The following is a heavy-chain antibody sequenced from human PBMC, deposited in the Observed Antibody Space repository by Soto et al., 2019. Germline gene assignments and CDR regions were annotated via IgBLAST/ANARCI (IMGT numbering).Heavy chain of an antibody. CDR1: SGSISSYY. Sequence: QVQLQESGPGLVKPSETLSLTCTVSSGSISSYYWSWIRQPPGKGLEWIGYIYYSGSTNYNPSLKSRVTISVDTSKNQFSLKLSSVTAADTAVYYCARTSTESMVVPAKGGNDHYYYYYGMDVWGQGTTVTVSS. V-gene: IGHV4-59*01. J-gene: IGHJ6*02. D-gene: IGHD2-15*01. CDR2: IYYSGST. CDR3: ARTSTESMVVPAKGGNDHYYYYYGMDV.